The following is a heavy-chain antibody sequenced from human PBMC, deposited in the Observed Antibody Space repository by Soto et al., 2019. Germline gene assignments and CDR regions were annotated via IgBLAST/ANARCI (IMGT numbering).Heavy chain of an antibody. CDR2: ISEDGSRK. J-gene: IGHJ6*02. D-gene: IGHD3-3*01. V-gene: IGHV3-30-3*01. CDR1: GFIFSSYA. CDR3: ARDRYSYYDFWSGSLPYYYYGMDV. Sequence: PGGSLRLSCAASGFIFSSYAMHWVRQAPGKGLEWVALISEDGSRKYYADSVKGRFTISRDNAKNTLYLQMNSLRAEDTAVYYCARDRYSYYDFWSGSLPYYYYGMDVWGQGTTVTVSS.